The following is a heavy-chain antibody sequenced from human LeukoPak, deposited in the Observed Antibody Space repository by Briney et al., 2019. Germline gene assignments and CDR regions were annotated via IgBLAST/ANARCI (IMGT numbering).Heavy chain of an antibody. CDR2: ISGSNTI. Sequence: PGGSLRLPCAASGFTFSNSEMNWVRRPSGKGLEWVPYISGSNTIYYADSVKGRFTISRDNAKNSLYLQVNNLRAEDTAVYYCARSTPSDFYFDYWGQGTLVTVSS. V-gene: IGHV3-48*03. CDR1: GFTFSNSE. D-gene: IGHD2-2*01. J-gene: IGHJ4*02. CDR3: ARSTPSDFYFDY.